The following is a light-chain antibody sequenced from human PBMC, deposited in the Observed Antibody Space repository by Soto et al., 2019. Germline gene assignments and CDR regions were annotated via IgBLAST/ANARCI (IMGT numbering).Light chain of an antibody. CDR1: QSVSSSY. Sequence: EIVLTQSPGTLSLSPGERATLSCRASQSVSSSYLAWYQQNPGQAPRLLIYGASSRATVIPDRFSGSGSGTDFTLTISRLEPEDFAVYYCHHYGSSPLTFGGGTKVEIK. CDR2: GAS. V-gene: IGKV3-20*01. CDR3: HHYGSSPLT. J-gene: IGKJ4*01.